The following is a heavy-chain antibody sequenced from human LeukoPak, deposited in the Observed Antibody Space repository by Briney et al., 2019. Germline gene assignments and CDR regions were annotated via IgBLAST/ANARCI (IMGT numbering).Heavy chain of an antibody. D-gene: IGHD5-18*01. Sequence: PGGSLRLSCAASGFTFSSYEMNWVRQAPGKGLEWVSYISSSGSTIYYADSVKGRFTISRDNAKNSLYLQMNSLRAEDTAVYYCARVGRGYSYMDYWGQGTLVTVSS. V-gene: IGHV3-48*03. CDR3: ARVGRGYSYMDY. CDR2: ISSSGSTI. CDR1: GFTFSSYE. J-gene: IGHJ4*02.